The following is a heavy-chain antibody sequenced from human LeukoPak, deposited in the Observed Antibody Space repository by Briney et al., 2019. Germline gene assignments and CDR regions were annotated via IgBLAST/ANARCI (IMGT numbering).Heavy chain of an antibody. Sequence: GGSPRLSCAASGFTFSSYGMHWVRQVSGKGLVWVSRINSDGSDTYYADSVKGRFTISRDNAKNTLYLQMNSLRAEDTAVYYCARRTVTLDYWGQGSLVTVSS. CDR1: GFTFSSYG. D-gene: IGHD4-23*01. J-gene: IGHJ4*02. CDR2: INSDGSDT. CDR3: ARRTVTLDY. V-gene: IGHV3-74*01.